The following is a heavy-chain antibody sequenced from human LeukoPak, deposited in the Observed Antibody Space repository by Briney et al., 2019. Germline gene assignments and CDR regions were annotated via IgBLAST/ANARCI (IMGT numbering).Heavy chain of an antibody. J-gene: IGHJ6*03. V-gene: IGHV4-34*01. Sequence: SETLSLTCAVYGASFGGYYWRWIRQPPGRGLEWVGEINHSGSTNYNPSLKRRVTISGDTPKNQSSLKLSSVTAADTAVYDCARGYVDTAMVRYYYFYYMDVWGKGTTVTVSS. CDR1: GASFGGYY. D-gene: IGHD5-18*01. CDR3: ARGYVDTAMVRYYYFYYMDV. CDR2: INHSGST.